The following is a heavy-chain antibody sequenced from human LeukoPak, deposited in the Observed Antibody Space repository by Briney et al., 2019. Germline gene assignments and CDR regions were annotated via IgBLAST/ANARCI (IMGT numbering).Heavy chain of an antibody. Sequence: GGSLRLSCAASGFAFSSYEMIWVRQAPGKGLEWVSYIRSSGSTIYYADSVKGRFTISRDNAKNSLYLQMNNLRAEDTAMFYCATSMAQDVDAFHIWGQGTMVTVSS. CDR2: IRSSGSTI. V-gene: IGHV3-48*03. J-gene: IGHJ3*02. CDR1: GFAFSSYE. CDR3: ATSMAQDVDAFHI. D-gene: IGHD2-8*01.